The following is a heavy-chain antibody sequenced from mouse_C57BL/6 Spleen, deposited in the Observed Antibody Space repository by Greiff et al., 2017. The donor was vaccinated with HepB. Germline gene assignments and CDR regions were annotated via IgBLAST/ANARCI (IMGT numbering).Heavy chain of an antibody. J-gene: IGHJ2*01. CDR2: IDPSDSYT. D-gene: IGHD4-1*01. CDR3: ARSLGREDY. CDR1: GYTFTSYW. Sequence: QVQLQQPGAELVRPGTSVKLSCKASGYTFTSYWMHWVKQRPGQGLEWIGVIDPSDSYTNYNQKFKGKATLTVDTSSSTAYMQLSSLTSKDSAVYYCARSLGREDYWGQGTTLTVSS. V-gene: IGHV1-59*01.